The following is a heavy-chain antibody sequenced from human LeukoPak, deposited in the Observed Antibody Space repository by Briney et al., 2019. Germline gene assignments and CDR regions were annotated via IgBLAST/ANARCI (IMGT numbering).Heavy chain of an antibody. CDR1: GFTFEDHV. J-gene: IGHJ4*02. CDR2: ISCSGDRV. V-gene: IGHV3-9*01. Sequence: PGGSLRLSCAASGFTFEDHVMHWVRQAPGKGLEWVSSISCSGDRVGYADAVRGRFSISRDNAKNSLFLQMNSLRVEDTALYDSAKDLGGSAITVWGQGALVTVSS. D-gene: IGHD2-2*01. CDR3: AKDLGGSAITV.